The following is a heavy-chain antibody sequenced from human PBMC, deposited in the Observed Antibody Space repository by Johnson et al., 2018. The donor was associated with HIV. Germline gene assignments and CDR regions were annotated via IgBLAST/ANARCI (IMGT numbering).Heavy chain of an antibody. CDR3: AREGYDSSGYSDAFDI. CDR1: QFIFSNYY. V-gene: IGHV3-30-3*01. Sequence: QMQLVESGGGLAKPAWSPRLSCAASQFIFSNYYMNCVRQAPGKGLEWVAVISYDGTKKYYADSVKGRFTISRDNANNSLYLQMNSLRAEDTAVYYCAREGYDSSGYSDAFDIWGQGTLVTVSS. D-gene: IGHD3-22*01. CDR2: ISYDGTKK. J-gene: IGHJ3*02.